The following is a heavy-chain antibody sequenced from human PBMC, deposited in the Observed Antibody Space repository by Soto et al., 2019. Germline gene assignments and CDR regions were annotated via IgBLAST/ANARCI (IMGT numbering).Heavy chain of an antibody. CDR2: ISSNGGTT. CDR1: GFTFSSYD. J-gene: IGHJ4*02. D-gene: IGHD1-7*01. Sequence: EVQLAESGGGMVQPGGSLRLSCVASGFTFSSYDMHWFRQAPGKGLEYVSSISSNGGTTYYGNSVKGRFTISRDNSKNTLYLQMGSLRAEDMAVYYCVRRVSGNYDYLGQGTLVTVSS. V-gene: IGHV3-64*01. CDR3: VRRVSGNYDY.